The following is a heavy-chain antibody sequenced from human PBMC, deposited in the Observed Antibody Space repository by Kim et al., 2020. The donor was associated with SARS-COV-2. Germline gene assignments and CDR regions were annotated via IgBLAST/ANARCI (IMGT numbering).Heavy chain of an antibody. CDR3: ARDLAGVGATDY. V-gene: IGHV3-30*01. D-gene: IGHD1-26*01. J-gene: IGHJ4*02. Sequence: SVKGHFSISRDNSKNTLYLHLNSLRAEDPAVDYCARDLAGVGATDYWGQGTLVTVSS.